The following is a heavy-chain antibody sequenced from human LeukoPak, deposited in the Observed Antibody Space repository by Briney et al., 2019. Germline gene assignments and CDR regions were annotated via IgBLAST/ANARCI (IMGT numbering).Heavy chain of an antibody. D-gene: IGHD6-6*01. V-gene: IGHV4-39*07. CDR1: GGSISSSSYY. Sequence: SETLSLTCTVSGGSISSSSYYWGWIRQPPGKGLEWIGSIYYSGSTYYNPSLKSRVTISVDTSKNQFSLKLSSVTAADTAVYYCARDSSSSEAAGFDPWGQGTLVTVSS. CDR2: IYYSGST. J-gene: IGHJ5*02. CDR3: ARDSSSSEAAGFDP.